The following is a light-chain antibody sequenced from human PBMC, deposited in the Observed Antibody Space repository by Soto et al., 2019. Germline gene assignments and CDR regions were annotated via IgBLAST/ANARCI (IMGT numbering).Light chain of an antibody. Sequence: QSVLTQPASVSGSPGQSITISCTGTSSDVVNYNYDSWYQQHPGKAPKVMIYDVNNRPSGVSNRFSGSKPGNTASLTISGLQAEDEADYYCSSFTTSSTPVVFGGGTKVTVL. J-gene: IGLJ2*01. V-gene: IGLV2-14*01. CDR3: SSFTTSSTPVV. CDR2: DVN. CDR1: SSDVVNYNY.